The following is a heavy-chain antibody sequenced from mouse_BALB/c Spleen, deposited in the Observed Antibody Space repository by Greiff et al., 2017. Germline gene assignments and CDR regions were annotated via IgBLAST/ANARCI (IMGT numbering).Heavy chain of an antibody. Sequence: EVQLVESGPGLVKPSQSLSLTCTVTGYSITSDYAWNWIRQFPGNKLEWMGYISYSGSTSYNPSLKSRISITRDTSKNQFFLQLNSVTTEDTATYYCAGRRNYYGSSYPAWFAYWGQGTLVTVSA. CDR1: GYSITSDYA. CDR2: ISYSGST. D-gene: IGHD1-1*01. V-gene: IGHV3-2*02. CDR3: AGRRNYYGSSYPAWFAY. J-gene: IGHJ3*01.